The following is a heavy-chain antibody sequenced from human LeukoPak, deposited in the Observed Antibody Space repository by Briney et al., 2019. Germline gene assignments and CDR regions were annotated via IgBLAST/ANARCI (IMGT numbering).Heavy chain of an antibody. J-gene: IGHJ4*02. CDR3: ARDGGGKVPAALFDY. CDR1: GITFSSYA. D-gene: IGHD2-2*01. V-gene: IGHV3-30-3*01. Sequence: GRSRRLSCAASGITFSSYAMHWFRKAPGKGLEGVAVISYDGSNKYYADSVKGRFTISRDNSKTTLYLQMNSLRAEDTAVYYCARDGGGKVPAALFDYWGQGTLVTVSS. CDR2: ISYDGSNK.